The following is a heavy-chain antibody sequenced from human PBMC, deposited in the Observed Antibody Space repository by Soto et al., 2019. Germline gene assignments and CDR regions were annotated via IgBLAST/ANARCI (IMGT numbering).Heavy chain of an antibody. CDR3: ARSQVSSSWVPLDY. D-gene: IGHD6-13*01. V-gene: IGHV1-2*04. CDR1: GYTFTGYL. CDR2: INPNSGGT. J-gene: IGHJ4*02. Sequence: ASVKVSCKASGYTFTGYLMHWVRQAPGQGLEWMGWINPNSGGTNYAQKFQGWVTMTRDTSISTAYMELSRLRSDDTAVYYCARSQVSSSWVPLDYWGQGTLVTVSS.